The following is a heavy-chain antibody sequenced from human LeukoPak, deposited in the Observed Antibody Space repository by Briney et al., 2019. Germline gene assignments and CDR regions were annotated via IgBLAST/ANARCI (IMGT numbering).Heavy chain of an antibody. J-gene: IGHJ6*02. CDR2: IYYSGST. D-gene: IGHD7-27*01. CDR3: ARGLTNWAYYYYYGMDV. V-gene: IGHV4-61*01. Sequence: SETLSLTCTVSGGSVSSGSYYWSWIRQPPGKGLEWIGYIYYSGSTNYNPSLKSRVTISVDTSKNQFSLKLSSVTAADTAVYYCARGLTNWAYYYYYGMDVWGQGTTVTVSS. CDR1: GGSVSSGSYY.